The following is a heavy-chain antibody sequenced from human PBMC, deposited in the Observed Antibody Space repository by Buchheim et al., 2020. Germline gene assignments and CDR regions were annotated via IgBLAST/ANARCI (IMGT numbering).Heavy chain of an antibody. CDR2: IKSNPDGATT. V-gene: IGHV3-15*07. CDR1: GFPFNNAW. J-gene: IGHJ4*02. D-gene: IGHD2-2*01. Sequence: EVKLVESGGGLVRPGGSLSLSCAASGFPFNNAWLNWVRQAPGKGLEWVGRIKSNPDGATTDYAAPVKGRFTISRDDSKITLYLQMNSLKFEDTAVYYCHTDPYSSSDDFDYWGQGTL. CDR3: HTDPYSSSDDFDY.